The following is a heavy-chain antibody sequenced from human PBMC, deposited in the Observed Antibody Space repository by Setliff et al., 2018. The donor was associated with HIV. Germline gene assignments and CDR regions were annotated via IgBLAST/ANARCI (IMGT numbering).Heavy chain of an antibody. CDR1: DDSFSNYD. CDR2: ISSSGIT. V-gene: IGHV4-4*09. J-gene: IGHJ4*02. Sequence: SETLSLTCVVSDDSFSNYDWTWIRQSPGKALGWIGYISSSGITNYNPSLRSRVTISMETSNTRFSLWLRSATAADTATYFCARLGRAIDDGGSSLRLDFWGQGMLVTVSS. D-gene: IGHD2-21*01. CDR3: ARLGRAIDDGGSSLRLDF.